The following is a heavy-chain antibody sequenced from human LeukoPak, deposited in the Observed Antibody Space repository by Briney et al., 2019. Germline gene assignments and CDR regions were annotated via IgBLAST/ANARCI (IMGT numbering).Heavy chain of an antibody. CDR1: GGSITSYY. CDR3: ARANPRLNYYYYMDV. J-gene: IGHJ6*03. Sequence: NPSETLSLTCTVSGGSITSYYWSWIRQPPGKGLEWIGYIYSSGSTNYNPSLESRVTISIDTSKNQSSLELNSVTAADTAVYYCARANPRLNYYYYMDVWGKGTTVTVSS. D-gene: IGHD1-14*01. V-gene: IGHV4-59*01. CDR2: IYSSGST.